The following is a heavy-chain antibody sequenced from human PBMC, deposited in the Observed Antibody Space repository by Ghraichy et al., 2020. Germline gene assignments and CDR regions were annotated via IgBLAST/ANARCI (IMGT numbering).Heavy chain of an antibody. CDR1: PPTSSPHG. CDR2: ISGGGETT. V-gene: IGHV3-23*01. Sequence: SLRLPPAASPPTSSPHGTHWVRQAPGKGLEWVSGISGGGETTYYADSVKGRFTISRDNFKNTLYLQINSLRVEDTAVYYCAKESGFSTGWWVDYFEYWGQGTLVTVSS. CDR3: AKESGFSTGWWVDYFEY. D-gene: IGHD6-19*01. J-gene: IGHJ4*02.